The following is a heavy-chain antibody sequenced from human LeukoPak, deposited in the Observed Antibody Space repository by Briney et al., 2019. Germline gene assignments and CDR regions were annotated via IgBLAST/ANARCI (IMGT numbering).Heavy chain of an antibody. Sequence: PSETLSLTCTVSGGSISSYYWSWIRQPPGKGLEWIGYIYYSGSTNYNPSLKSRVTISVDTSKNQFSLKLSSVTAADTAVYYCARPGDGYNFWFDPWGQGTLVTVSS. CDR3: ARPGDGYNFWFDP. V-gene: IGHV4-59*12. J-gene: IGHJ5*02. D-gene: IGHD5-12*01. CDR2: IYYSGST. CDR1: GGSISSYY.